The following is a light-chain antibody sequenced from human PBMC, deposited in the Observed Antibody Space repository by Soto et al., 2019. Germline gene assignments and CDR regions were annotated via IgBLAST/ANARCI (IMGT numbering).Light chain of an antibody. J-gene: IGKJ4*01. CDR3: QHYDSSPGLT. V-gene: IGKV3D-20*01. CDR1: QRVSSY. CDR2: DTS. Sequence: ALTHTPARRAISQGERTTLCCGASQRVSSYLAWYQQKPGQAPRPLLYDTSIRSTGIPDRISGSGCGTDFTLPISRLEPEDFAVYYCQHYDSSPGLTFGGGTKVDI.